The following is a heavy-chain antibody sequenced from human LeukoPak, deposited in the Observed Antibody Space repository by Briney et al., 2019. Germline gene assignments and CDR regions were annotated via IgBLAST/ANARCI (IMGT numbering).Heavy chain of an antibody. CDR2: ISSSSSYI. J-gene: IGHJ4*02. Sequence: GGSLRLSCAASGFTFSSYSMNWVRQAPGKGLEWVSSISSSSSYIYYADSVKGRFTISRDSAKNSLYLQMNSLRAEDTAVYYCAQSGIAVAGLIFDYWGQGTLVTVSS. CDR3: AQSGIAVAGLIFDY. V-gene: IGHV3-21*01. CDR1: GFTFSSYS. D-gene: IGHD6-19*01.